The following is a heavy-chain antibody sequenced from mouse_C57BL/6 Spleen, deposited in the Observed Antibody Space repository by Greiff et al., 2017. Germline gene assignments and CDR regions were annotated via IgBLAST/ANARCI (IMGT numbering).Heavy chain of an antibody. CDR2: INPGSGGT. CDR1: GYAFTNYL. D-gene: IGHD2-5*01. J-gene: IGHJ4*01. CDR3: ASRGESNFYAMDY. Sequence: VQLQQSGAELVRPGTSVKVSCKASGYAFTNYLIEWVKQRPGQGLEWIGVINPGSGGTNYNEKFKGKATLTADKSSSTAYMQLSSLTSEDSAVYFCASRGESNFYAMDYWGPGTSVTVSS. V-gene: IGHV1-54*01.